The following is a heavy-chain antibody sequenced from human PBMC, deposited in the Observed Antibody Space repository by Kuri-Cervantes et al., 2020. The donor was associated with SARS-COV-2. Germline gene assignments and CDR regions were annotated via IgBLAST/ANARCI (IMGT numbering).Heavy chain of an antibody. CDR3: AKGLRGRMGVTDAFDI. CDR1: GFTFSSYG. J-gene: IGHJ3*02. D-gene: IGHD3-16*01. V-gene: IGHV3-30*18. CDR2: ISYDGSNK. Sequence: LSLSCAASGFTFSSYGMHWVRQAPGKGLEWVAVISYDGSNKYYADSVKGRFTISRDNSKNTLYLQMNSLRAEDTAVYYCAKGLRGRMGVTDAFDIWGQGTMVTVSS.